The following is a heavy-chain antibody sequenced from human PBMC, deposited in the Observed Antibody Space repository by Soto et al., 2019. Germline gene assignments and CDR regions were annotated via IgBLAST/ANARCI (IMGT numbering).Heavy chain of an antibody. CDR2: IWYDGSNK. V-gene: IGHV3-33*01. CDR1: GFTFSSYG. CDR3: ARDRVRNRNDPDDAFDI. D-gene: IGHD1-1*01. Sequence: QVQLVESGGGVVQPGRSLRLSCAASGFTFSSYGMHWVRQAPGKGLEWVAVIWYDGSNKYYADSVKGRFTISRDNSKNTLYLQMNSLRAEDTAVYYCARDRVRNRNDPDDAFDIWGQGTMVTVSS. J-gene: IGHJ3*02.